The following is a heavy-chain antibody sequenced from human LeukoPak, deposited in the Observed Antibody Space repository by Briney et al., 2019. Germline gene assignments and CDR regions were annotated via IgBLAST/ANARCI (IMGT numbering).Heavy chain of an antibody. CDR2: IHASGTT. CDR3: ARDFDSPLAFDI. Sequence: SSETLSLTCTVSGGSISITTYYWSWIRQPAGKGLEWIGRIHASGTTNYNPSLKSRITISVDTSKNQFSLKLSSVTAADTAVYYCARDFDSPLAFDIWGQGTMVTVSS. V-gene: IGHV4-61*02. CDR1: GGSISITTYY. J-gene: IGHJ3*02. D-gene: IGHD3-9*01.